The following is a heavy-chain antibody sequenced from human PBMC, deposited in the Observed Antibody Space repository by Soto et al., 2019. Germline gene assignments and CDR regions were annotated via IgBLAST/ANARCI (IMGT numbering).Heavy chain of an antibody. CDR3: ARHRAIVVVAAPLGWFDP. CDR1: GCSISSSSYY. CDR2: IYYSGST. Sequence: PSETLSLTCEDTGCSISSSSYYWGWIRQPPGKGLEWIGSIYYSGSTDYNPSLKSRVTISVDTSKNQFSLKLSSVTAADTAVYYCARHRAIVVVAAPLGWFDPWGQGTLVTVSP. D-gene: IGHD2-15*01. J-gene: IGHJ5*02. V-gene: IGHV4-39*01.